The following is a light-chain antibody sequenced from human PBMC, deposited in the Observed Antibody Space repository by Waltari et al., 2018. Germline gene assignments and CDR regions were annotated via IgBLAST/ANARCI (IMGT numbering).Light chain of an antibody. V-gene: IGKV1-5*03. CDR2: KAS. CDR3: QQYNTYSS. J-gene: IGKJ2*01. CDR1: QSISNW. Sequence: DLQLTQPPPSLSASVGDRVTITCRASQSISNWLAWYQQKPGKAPILLIYKASILKSGVPSRFSGSGSGTQFTLTISSLQPGDFATYYCQQYNTYSSFGQGTKLEIK.